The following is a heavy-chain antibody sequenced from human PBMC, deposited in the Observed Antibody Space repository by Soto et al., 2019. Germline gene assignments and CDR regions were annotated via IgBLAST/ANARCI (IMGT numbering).Heavy chain of an antibody. D-gene: IGHD1-26*01. CDR2: MNPNSGNT. Sequence: QVQLVQSGAEVKKPGASVKVSCKASGYTFTSYDINWVRQATGQGLEWMGWMNPNSGNTGYAQKFQGRVTTPRNTSISTAYMELSNLRSEDTAVYYCASIPSGSYYYYGMDVWGQGTTVTVSS. CDR1: GYTFTSYD. J-gene: IGHJ6*02. CDR3: ASIPSGSYYYYGMDV. V-gene: IGHV1-8*01.